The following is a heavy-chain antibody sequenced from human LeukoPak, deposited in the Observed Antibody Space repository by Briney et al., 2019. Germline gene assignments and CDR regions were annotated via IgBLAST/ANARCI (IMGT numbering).Heavy chain of an antibody. D-gene: IGHD3-22*01. Sequence: SETLSLTCTVSGGSISSYYWSWIRQPAGKGLEWIGRIYTSGSTNYNPSLKSRVTMSVDTSKNQFSLKLSSVAAADTAVYYCARASYYYDSSGYYYEGFDYWGQGTLVTVSS. CDR1: GGSISSYY. CDR3: ARASYYYDSSGYYYEGFDY. V-gene: IGHV4-4*07. J-gene: IGHJ4*02. CDR2: IYTSGST.